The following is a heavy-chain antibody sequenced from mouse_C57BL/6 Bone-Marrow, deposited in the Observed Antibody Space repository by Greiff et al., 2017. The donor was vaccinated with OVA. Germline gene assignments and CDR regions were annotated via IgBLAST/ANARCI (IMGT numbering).Heavy chain of an antibody. CDR2: IDPEDGET. J-gene: IGHJ3*01. Sequence: VQLKESGAELVKPGASVKLSCTASGFNIKDYYMHWVKQWTEQGLEWIGRIDPEDGETKYAPKFQGKATITADTSSNTAYLQLSSLTSEDTAVYYCARQFYYGSSYAWFAYWGQGTLVTVSA. V-gene: IGHV14-2*01. CDR3: ARQFYYGSSYAWFAY. CDR1: GFNIKDYY. D-gene: IGHD1-1*01.